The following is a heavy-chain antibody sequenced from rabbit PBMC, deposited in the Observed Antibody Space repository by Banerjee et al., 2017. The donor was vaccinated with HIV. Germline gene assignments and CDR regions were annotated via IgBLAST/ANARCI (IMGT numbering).Heavy chain of an antibody. CDR1: GISFSSGYD. CDR2: IYTGSGHT. CDR3: ARGGYDENYFNL. D-gene: IGHD2-1*01. V-gene: IGHV1S40*01. Sequence: QSLEESGGDLVKPGASLTLTCTASGISFSSGYDMCWVRQAPGKGLEWIGCIYTGSGHTYYATWAKGRFTISKTSSTTVTLQMTSLTAADTATYFCARGGYDENYFNLWGQGTLVTVS. J-gene: IGHJ4*01.